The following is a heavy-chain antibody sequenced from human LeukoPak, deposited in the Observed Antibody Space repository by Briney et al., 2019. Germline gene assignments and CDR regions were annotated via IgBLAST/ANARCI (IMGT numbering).Heavy chain of an antibody. CDR2: ISSSGSTI. V-gene: IGHV3-11*01. Sequence: GGSLRLSCAASGFTFSDYYMSWIRQAPGKGLEWVSYISSSGSTIHYADSVKGRFTISRDNAKNSLYLQMNSLRAEDTAVYYCARVGNGDYRYYFYMDVWGKGTTVTISS. CDR3: ARVGNGDYRYYFYMDV. J-gene: IGHJ6*03. CDR1: GFTFSDYY. D-gene: IGHD4-17*01.